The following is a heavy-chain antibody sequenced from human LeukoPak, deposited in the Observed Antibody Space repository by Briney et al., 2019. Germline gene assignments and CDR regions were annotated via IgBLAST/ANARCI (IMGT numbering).Heavy chain of an antibody. CDR1: GGSISSYY. D-gene: IGHD5-12*01. V-gene: IGHV4-59*08. CDR2: ISDIGSI. CDR3: ARLRRHSGYDYYYYGMDV. J-gene: IGHJ6*02. Sequence: SETLSLTCTVSGGSISSYYWSWIRQPPGKGLEWIAYISDIGSINYNPSLESRVTISLDTSKNQLSLKLSSVTAADTAVYYCARLRRHSGYDYYYYGMDVWGQGTTVTVSS.